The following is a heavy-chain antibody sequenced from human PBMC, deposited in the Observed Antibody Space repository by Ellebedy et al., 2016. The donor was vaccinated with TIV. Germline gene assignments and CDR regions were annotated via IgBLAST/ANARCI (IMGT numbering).Heavy chain of an antibody. CDR2: ILPSVGSA. CDR3: AKLGRFGETMPPYYYYGMDV. CDR1: GGTFRSYA. Sequence: ASVKVSCKASGGTFRSYAISWVRQAPGQGLEWMGGILPSVGSADYAQRFQGRVTITADESTSTVHMEMSSLRFEDTAVYYCAKLGRFGETMPPYYYYGMDVWGQGTTVTVSS. V-gene: IGHV1-69*13. J-gene: IGHJ6*02. D-gene: IGHD3-10*01.